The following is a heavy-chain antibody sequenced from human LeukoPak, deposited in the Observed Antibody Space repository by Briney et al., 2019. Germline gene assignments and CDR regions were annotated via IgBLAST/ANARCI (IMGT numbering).Heavy chain of an antibody. Sequence: PGGSLRLSCAASGFTFSNYAMNWVRQAPGKGLEWVSTISGVGDSTYYADSVKGRFTMSRDNSKNTVYLQMNSLRVEDTAIYYCAKRADRCSGVSCYYYYMDVWGKGTTVTVSS. J-gene: IGHJ6*03. CDR2: ISGVGDST. D-gene: IGHD2-15*01. CDR3: AKRADRCSGVSCYYYYMDV. V-gene: IGHV3-23*01. CDR1: GFTFSNYA.